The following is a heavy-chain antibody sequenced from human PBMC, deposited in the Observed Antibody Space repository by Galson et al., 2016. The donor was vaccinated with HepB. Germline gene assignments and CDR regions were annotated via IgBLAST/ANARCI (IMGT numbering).Heavy chain of an antibody. J-gene: IGHJ1*01. CDR3: VDGKEYFQH. CDR2: ISADGTNK. Sequence: SLRPSCAASGFSSSNYGLHWVRQAPGKGLDWVTAISADGTNKYYADSMKGRFTISRDNSKNTLSLQMNSLRAEDTAVYYCVDGKEYFQHWGQGTLVTVSS. V-gene: IGHV3-30*03. CDR1: GFSSSNYG. D-gene: IGHD1-14*01.